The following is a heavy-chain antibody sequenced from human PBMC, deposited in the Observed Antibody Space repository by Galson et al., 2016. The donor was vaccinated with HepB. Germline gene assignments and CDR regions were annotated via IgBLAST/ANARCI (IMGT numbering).Heavy chain of an antibody. Sequence: SLRLSCAASGFNVSSNYMNWVRQAPGKGLEWVSVINAGGSTYYADSAKGRFTISRDSSKNTLYFQMNSLRAEDTAMYYCSRGVPYYDFWSGKPFDYWGQGTLVTVS. D-gene: IGHD3-3*01. CDR1: GFNVSSNY. J-gene: IGHJ4*02. CDR3: SRGVPYYDFWSGKPFDY. V-gene: IGHV3-66*02. CDR2: INAGGST.